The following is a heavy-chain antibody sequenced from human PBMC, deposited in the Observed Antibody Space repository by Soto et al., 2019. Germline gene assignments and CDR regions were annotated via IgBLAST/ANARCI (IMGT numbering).Heavy chain of an antibody. D-gene: IGHD7-27*01. CDR2: ISNGGGST. J-gene: IGHJ4*02. V-gene: IGHV3-23*01. CDR3: AKAEPGPEFDY. CDR1: GFTFSNYA. Sequence: PGGSLRLSCAVSGFTFSNYAMSWVRQAPGKGLEWVSTISNGGGSTYYADSVKGRFTISRDNSKNTLYLQMNSLGAEDTAVYFCAKAEPGPEFDYWGQGTLVTVSS.